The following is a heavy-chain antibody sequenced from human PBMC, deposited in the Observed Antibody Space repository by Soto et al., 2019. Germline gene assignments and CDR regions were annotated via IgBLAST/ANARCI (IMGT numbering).Heavy chain of an antibody. J-gene: IGHJ6*02. V-gene: IGHV1-18*01. CDR2: ISAYNGNT. CDR3: ARDSIVVVPAAMDHYYYYGMDV. CDR1: GYTFTSYG. D-gene: IGHD2-2*01. Sequence: QVQLVQSGAEVKKPGASVKVSCKASGYTFTSYGISWVRQAPGQGLEWMGWISAYNGNTNYAQKLQGRVTMTTDTPTRTAYMELRSLRSDDTAVYYCARDSIVVVPAAMDHYYYYGMDVWGQGTTVTVSS.